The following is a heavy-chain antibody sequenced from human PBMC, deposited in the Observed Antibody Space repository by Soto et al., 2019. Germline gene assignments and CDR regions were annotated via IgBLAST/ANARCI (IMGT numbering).Heavy chain of an antibody. CDR1: GFTFSSYA. V-gene: IGHV3-23*01. Sequence: EVQLLESGGGLVQPGGYLRLSCAASGFTFSSYAMSWVLQAPGKGLEWVSAISGSGGSTYYADSVKGRFTISRDKSKNKLYLQMNSLRAEDTAVYYCAKGIGGGPDYWGQGTLVTVSS. CDR2: ISGSGGST. J-gene: IGHJ4*02. D-gene: IGHD3-16*01. CDR3: AKGIGGGPDY.